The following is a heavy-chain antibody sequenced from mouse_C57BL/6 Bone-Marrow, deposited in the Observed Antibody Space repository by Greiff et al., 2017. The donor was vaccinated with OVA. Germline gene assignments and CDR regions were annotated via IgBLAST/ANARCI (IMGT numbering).Heavy chain of an antibody. CDR1: GYTFTSYW. J-gene: IGHJ3*01. CDR3: ARGGIYDGYYPAWFAY. D-gene: IGHD2-3*01. Sequence: QVQLKESGAELAKPGASVKLSCKASGYTFTSYWMHWVKQRPGQGLEWIGYINPSSGYTKYNQKFKDKATLTADKSSSTAYMQLSSLTYEDSAVYYCARGGIYDGYYPAWFAYWGQGTLVTVSA. V-gene: IGHV1-7*01. CDR2: INPSSGYT.